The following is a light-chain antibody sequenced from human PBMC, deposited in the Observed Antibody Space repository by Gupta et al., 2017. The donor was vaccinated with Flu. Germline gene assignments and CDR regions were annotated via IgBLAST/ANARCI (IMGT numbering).Light chain of an antibody. V-gene: IGKV1-12*01. CDR2: AAI. Sequence: DIQMTQPPSSVSASVGDRVTITCRASQNIYNWLAWYQQKSGKAPKLLIYAAIRVDSGVPSRFSGTASATDFALTISILHPDDFATYCCQQCYAFPRTFGQGTRVDIK. CDR3: QQCYAFPRT. CDR1: QNIYNW. J-gene: IGKJ3*01.